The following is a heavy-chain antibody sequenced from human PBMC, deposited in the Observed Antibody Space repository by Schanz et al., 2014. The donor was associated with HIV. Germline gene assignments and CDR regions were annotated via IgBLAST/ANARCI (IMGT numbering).Heavy chain of an antibody. D-gene: IGHD2-2*01. CDR1: GFTFSGYG. Sequence: QVQLVESGGGVVQPGRSLRLSCAVSGFTFSGYGMHWVRQAPGKGLEWVAVIWYDGKNRDYADSVKGRFTISRDNSKNTLYLQMNSLRAEDTAVYYCARGPSLVIVPAATDPRFDYWGQGTLVTVSS. J-gene: IGHJ4*02. V-gene: IGHV3-33*01. CDR2: IWYDGKNR. CDR3: ARGPSLVIVPAATDPRFDY.